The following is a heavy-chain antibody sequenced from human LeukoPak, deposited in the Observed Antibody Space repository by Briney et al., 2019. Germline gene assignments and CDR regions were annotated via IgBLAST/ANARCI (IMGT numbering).Heavy chain of an antibody. J-gene: IGHJ5*02. CDR3: ARGYCSGGGCYSVENWFDP. CDR2: INPNSGGT. D-gene: IGHD2-15*01. CDR1: GYTFTGYY. Sequence: ASVKVSCKASGYTFTGYYIFWVRQAPGQGLKWMGGINPNSGGTQYAQEFQGRVTMTRDTSISTAYMELSRLRSDDTAVYYCARGYCSGGGCYSVENWFDPWGQGTLVTVSS. V-gene: IGHV1-2*02.